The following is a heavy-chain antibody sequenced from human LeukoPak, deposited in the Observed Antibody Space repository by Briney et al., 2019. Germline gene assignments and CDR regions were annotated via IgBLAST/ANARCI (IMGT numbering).Heavy chain of an antibody. CDR2: IANSGVDT. CDR1: GLSFTTYA. V-gene: IGHV3-23*01. Sequence: GGSLRLSCAASGLSFTTYAMSWVRQAPGKGLEWVSSIANSGVDTFYADSVKGRFTISRDNSKNTLYLQMNSLRAEDMAVYYCAKSHSVQQRGYFDYLGQGTLVTVSS. J-gene: IGHJ4*02. D-gene: IGHD1-1*01. CDR3: AKSHSVQQRGYFDY.